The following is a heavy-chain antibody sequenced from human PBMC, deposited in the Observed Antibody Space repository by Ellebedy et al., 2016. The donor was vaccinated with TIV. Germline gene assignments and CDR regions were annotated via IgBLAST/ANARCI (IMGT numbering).Heavy chain of an antibody. Sequence: MPSETLSLTCTVSGGSINSYYWSWIRQPPGKGLEWIGYIYNSGSTNYNPSLKSRVTISVDMSKKQFYLKLTSVTAADTAVYYCARVSGDYYFVMDVWGQGTTVTVSS. V-gene: IGHV4-59*01. CDR1: GGSINSYY. J-gene: IGHJ6*02. CDR2: IYNSGST. D-gene: IGHD1-26*01. CDR3: ARVSGDYYFVMDV.